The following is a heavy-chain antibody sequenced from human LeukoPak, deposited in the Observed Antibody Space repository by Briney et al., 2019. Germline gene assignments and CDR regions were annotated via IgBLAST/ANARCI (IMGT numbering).Heavy chain of an antibody. Sequence: GGSLRLSCAASGFTFSSYWMHWVRQAPGNGLVWVSRINSDGSTTSHADSVKGRFTISRDNAKNTLFLQMNSLRAEDTAVYYCARGGSSSWYGSWGQGTLVTVSS. CDR2: INSDGSTT. V-gene: IGHV3-74*01. CDR3: ARGGSSSWYGS. J-gene: IGHJ5*01. D-gene: IGHD6-13*01. CDR1: GFTFSSYW.